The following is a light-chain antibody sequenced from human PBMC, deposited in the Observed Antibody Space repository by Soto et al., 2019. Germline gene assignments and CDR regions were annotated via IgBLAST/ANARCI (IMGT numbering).Light chain of an antibody. CDR3: QQYNSFWT. J-gene: IGKJ1*01. V-gene: IGKV1-5*03. Sequence: DIQMTQSPSTLSASVGDRVIITCRASQSISSWLAWYQQKPGKAPKLLIYKASSLESGVPSRFSGSGSGTEITLTISSLQPDDSATYYCQQYNSFWTFGQGTKVEIK. CDR1: QSISSW. CDR2: KAS.